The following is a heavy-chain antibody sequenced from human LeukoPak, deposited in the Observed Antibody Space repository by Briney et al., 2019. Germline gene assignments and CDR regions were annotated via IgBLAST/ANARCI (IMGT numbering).Heavy chain of an antibody. CDR3: ARDRGAGAYFYDSTGFDP. CDR1: GGSISNYF. CDR2: IYVSDST. J-gene: IGHJ5*02. Sequence: TSETLSLTCTVSGGSISNYFWTWIRQPPGKGLECIGFIYVSDSTNYSPPLKSRVTMAADTSKNQLSLKLTSLTAADTAIYYCARDRGAGAYFYDSTGFDPWGQGVLVTVSS. D-gene: IGHD3-22*01. V-gene: IGHV4-59*12.